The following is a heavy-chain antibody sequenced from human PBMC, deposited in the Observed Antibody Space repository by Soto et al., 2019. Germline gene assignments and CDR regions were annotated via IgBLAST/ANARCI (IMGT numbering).Heavy chain of an antibody. J-gene: IGHJ4*02. CDR1: GFTFSSYA. D-gene: IGHD3-22*01. CDR3: AKASDYYDSSGYCTVIDY. CDR2: ISGSGGST. Sequence: PGGSLRLSCAASGFTFSSYAMSWVRQAPGKGLEWVSAISGSGGSTYYADSVKGRFTISRDNSKNTLYLQMNSLRAEDTAVYYCAKASDYYDSSGYCTVIDYWGQGTLVTVSS. V-gene: IGHV3-23*01.